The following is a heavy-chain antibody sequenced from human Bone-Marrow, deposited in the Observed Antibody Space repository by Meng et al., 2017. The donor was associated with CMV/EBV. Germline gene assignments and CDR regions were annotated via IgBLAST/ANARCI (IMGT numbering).Heavy chain of an antibody. CDR3: ARPSIVVVPAAKPPPMSGYYYYGMDV. CDR2: IIPIFGTA. D-gene: IGHD2-2*02. CDR1: GATFSSYA. J-gene: IGHJ6*02. Sequence: SVKVSCKSAGATFSSYAISWVPQAPGQGLEWMGGIIPIFGTANYAQKFQGRVTITTDESTSTGYMELSSLRAEDTAVYYCARPSIVVVPAAKPPPMSGYYYYGMDVWGQGTTVTVSS. V-gene: IGHV1-69*05.